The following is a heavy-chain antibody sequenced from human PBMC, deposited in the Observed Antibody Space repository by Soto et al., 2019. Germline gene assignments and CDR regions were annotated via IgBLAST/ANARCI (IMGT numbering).Heavy chain of an antibody. Sequence: PGGSLRLSCTASGFTFADAWMSWVRQAPGKGLEWVGRIKAKVDGRTVDFAAPVKGRFTMSTDDSTNTLYLQLNNLKTEDTAVYYCTTLPLDYWGQGALVTVSS. CDR2: IKAKVDGRTV. V-gene: IGHV3-15*01. CDR3: TTLPLDY. J-gene: IGHJ4*02. CDR1: GFTFADAW.